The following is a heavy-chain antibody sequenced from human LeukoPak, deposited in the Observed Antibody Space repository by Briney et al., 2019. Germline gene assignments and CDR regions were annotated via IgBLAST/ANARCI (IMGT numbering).Heavy chain of an antibody. V-gene: IGHV3-30*18. D-gene: IGHD3-10*01. CDR2: ISYDGSNK. J-gene: IGHJ6*02. Sequence: GRSLRLSCAASGFTFSSYGMHWVRQAPGKGLEWVAVISYDGSNKYYADSVKGRFTISRDNSKNTLYLQMNSLRAEDTAVYYCAKDLDQHGSGSYYHYGMDVWGHGTTVTVSS. CDR3: AKDLDQHGSGSYYHYGMDV. CDR1: GFTFSSYG.